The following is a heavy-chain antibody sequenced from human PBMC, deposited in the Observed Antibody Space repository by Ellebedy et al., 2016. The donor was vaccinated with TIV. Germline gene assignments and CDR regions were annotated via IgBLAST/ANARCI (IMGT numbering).Heavy chain of an antibody. J-gene: IGHJ4*02. Sequence: GESLKISCAASGSTISRSWMSWVRQAPGKGLDWVAIIWYDGSIQYYADSVKGRFTISRDNSKNTLYLQMNSLRDEDTAVYFCATVRDGVWYADCWGQGTLVTVSS. CDR2: IWYDGSIQ. CDR3: ATVRDGVWYADC. D-gene: IGHD6-19*01. V-gene: IGHV3-33*07. CDR1: GSTISRSW.